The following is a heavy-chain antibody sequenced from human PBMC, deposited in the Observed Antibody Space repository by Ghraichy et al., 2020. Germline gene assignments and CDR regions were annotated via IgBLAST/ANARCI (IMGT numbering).Heavy chain of an antibody. Sequence: SETLSLTCTVSGGSISSYYWSWIRQPPGKGLEWIGYIYYSGSTNYNPSLKSRVTISVDTSKNQFSLKLSSVTAADTAVYYCASVPIVIVVVGDWYFDLWGRGTLITVSS. V-gene: IGHV4-59*01. J-gene: IGHJ2*01. CDR3: ASVPIVIVVVGDWYFDL. CDR1: GGSISSYY. CDR2: IYYSGST. D-gene: IGHD2-15*01.